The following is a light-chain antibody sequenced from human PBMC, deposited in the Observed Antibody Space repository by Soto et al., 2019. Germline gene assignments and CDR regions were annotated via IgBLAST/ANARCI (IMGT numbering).Light chain of an antibody. J-gene: IGKJ1*01. Sequence: DIVMTQSPDSLPVSLGERATINCKSSQSVLFSSNNKSYLAWYQQKPGQPPKLLIYWASTRESGVPDRFSGSGSGTDFTLTISSLQAEDVAVYYCQQYYNTPWTFGQGTKVEIK. CDR3: QQYYNTPWT. V-gene: IGKV4-1*01. CDR2: WAS. CDR1: QSVLFSSNNKSY.